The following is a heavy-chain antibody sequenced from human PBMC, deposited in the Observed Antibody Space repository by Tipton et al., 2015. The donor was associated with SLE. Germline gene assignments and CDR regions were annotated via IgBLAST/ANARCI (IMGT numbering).Heavy chain of an antibody. V-gene: IGHV4-34*01. Sequence: TLSLTCAVYGGSFSDYYWSWIRQPPGKGLEWIGEINNSGSTNYNPSLKSRVTISVDTSKNQFSLRLSSVTAADTAVYYWARRGNCGFYWGQGTLVTVSS. CDR1: GGSFSDYY. CDR2: INNSGST. CDR3: ARRGNCGFY. D-gene: IGHD7-27*01. J-gene: IGHJ4*02.